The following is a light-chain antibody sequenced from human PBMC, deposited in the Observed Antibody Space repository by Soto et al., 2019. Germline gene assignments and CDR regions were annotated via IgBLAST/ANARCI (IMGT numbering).Light chain of an antibody. CDR3: QQYYSTPYT. J-gene: IGKJ2*01. CDR1: PSVLSSSNNKNY. Sequence: DFVMTQTPDSLAVSLGERATINCKSSPSVLSSSNNKNYLAWYQQKPGQPPKLLIYWASTRGSGVPDRFSGSGSGTDFTLTISSLQAEDVAVYYCQQYYSTPYTFGPGTKVDIK. V-gene: IGKV4-1*01. CDR2: WAS.